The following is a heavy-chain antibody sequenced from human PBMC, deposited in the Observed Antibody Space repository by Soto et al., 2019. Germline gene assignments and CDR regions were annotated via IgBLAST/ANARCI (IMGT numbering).Heavy chain of an antibody. Sequence: QLQLQESGPGLVKPSETLSLTCTVSGGSISSSSYYWGWIRQPPGKGLEWIGSIYYSGSTYYNPSLKSRVTISVDTSKNQFSLKLSSVTAADTAVYYCASLLFGESEYYFDYWGQGTLVTVSS. CDR1: GGSISSSSYY. J-gene: IGHJ4*02. V-gene: IGHV4-39*01. CDR2: IYYSGST. D-gene: IGHD3-10*02. CDR3: ASLLFGESEYYFDY.